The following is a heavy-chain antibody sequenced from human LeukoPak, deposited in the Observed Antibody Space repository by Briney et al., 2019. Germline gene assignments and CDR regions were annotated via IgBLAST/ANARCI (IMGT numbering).Heavy chain of an antibody. CDR3: ASDNYYGSGSYRW. CDR1: GGSISSSSYY. D-gene: IGHD3-10*01. V-gene: IGHV4-39*07. J-gene: IGHJ4*02. Sequence: SETLSLTCTVSGGSISSSSYYWSWIRQPPGKGLEWIGEINHSGSTNYNPSLKSRVTISVDTSKNQFSLKLSSVTAADTAVYYCASDNYYGSGSYRWWGQGTLVTVSS. CDR2: INHSGST.